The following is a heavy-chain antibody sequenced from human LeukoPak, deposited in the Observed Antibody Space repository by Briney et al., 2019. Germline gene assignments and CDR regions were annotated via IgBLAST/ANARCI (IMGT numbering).Heavy chain of an antibody. CDR2: IIPIFGTA. J-gene: IGHJ4*02. CDR3: ARVVYSSGWNDY. Sequence: SVKVSCKASGGTFSNYAISWVRQAPGQGLEWMGGIIPIFGTANYAQKFRGRVTITADKSTRTAYMELSRLRSDDTAVYYCARVVYSSGWNDYWGQGTLVTVSS. D-gene: IGHD6-19*01. CDR1: GGTFSNYA. V-gene: IGHV1-69*06.